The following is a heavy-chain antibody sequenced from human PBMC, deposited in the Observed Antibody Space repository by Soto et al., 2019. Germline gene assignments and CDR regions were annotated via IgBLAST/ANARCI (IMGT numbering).Heavy chain of an antibody. J-gene: IGHJ6*02. V-gene: IGHV1-18*01. CDR3: AREYSKLGHTNYYYYGMDV. Sequence: ASVKVSCKASGYTFINYGISWVRQAPGQGLEWMGWISAYNGNTNYAQKFQGRVTMTTDTSTSTGYMELRSLRSDDTAVYYCAREYSKLGHTNYYYYGMDVWGQGTKVTVSS. CDR1: GYTFINYG. D-gene: IGHD1-26*01. CDR2: ISAYNGNT.